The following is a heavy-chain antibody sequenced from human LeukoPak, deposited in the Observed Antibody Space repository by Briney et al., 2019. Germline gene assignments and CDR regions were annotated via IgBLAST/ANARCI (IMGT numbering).Heavy chain of an antibody. V-gene: IGHV5-51*01. CDR1: GYSFTSYW. Sequence: GESLQISCKGSGYSFTSYWIGWVRQMPGKGLEWMGIIYPGDSDTRYSPSFQGQVTISADKSISTAYLQWSSLKASDTAMYYCARQADYGDYVHWFDPWGQGTLVTVSS. J-gene: IGHJ5*02. CDR3: ARQADYGDYVHWFDP. CDR2: IYPGDSDT. D-gene: IGHD4-17*01.